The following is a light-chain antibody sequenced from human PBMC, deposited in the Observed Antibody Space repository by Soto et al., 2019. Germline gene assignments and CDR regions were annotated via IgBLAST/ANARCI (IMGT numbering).Light chain of an antibody. J-gene: IGKJ1*01. CDR3: QQYNSSPWT. CDR2: RTS. CDR1: QSISSN. Sequence: EIVMAQSPATLSVSRGERATRSCRASQSISSNLAWYQQKPGQAPRLLMFRTSSRATGFPARFSGSGSGTEFNLTISSLQPDDLATYYCQQYNSSPWTFGQGTKVDI. V-gene: IGKV3-15*01.